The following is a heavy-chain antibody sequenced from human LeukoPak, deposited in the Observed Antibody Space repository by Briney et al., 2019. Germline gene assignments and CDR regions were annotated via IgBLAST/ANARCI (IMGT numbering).Heavy chain of an antibody. J-gene: IGHJ3*02. Sequence: SVKVSCKASGGTFSSYATSWVRQAPGQGLEWMGGIIPIFGTANYAQKFQGRVTITADESTSTAYMELSSLRSEDTAVYYCARDRFEDTAMVTRAFDIWGQGTMVTVSS. CDR1: GGTFSSYA. D-gene: IGHD5-18*01. CDR2: IIPIFGTA. V-gene: IGHV1-69*13. CDR3: ARDRFEDTAMVTRAFDI.